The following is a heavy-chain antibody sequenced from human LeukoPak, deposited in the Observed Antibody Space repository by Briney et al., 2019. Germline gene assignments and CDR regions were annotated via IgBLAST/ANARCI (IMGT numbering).Heavy chain of an antibody. D-gene: IGHD3-3*01. Sequence: SETLSLTCTVSGASISSYYWSWIRQPAGKGPEWIGRIYTSGTTNYNPSLKSRVTMSVDTSKNQFSLKLSSVTAADTAVYYCARDPLYDFWSGYKSNWFDPWGQGTLVTVSS. J-gene: IGHJ5*02. V-gene: IGHV4-4*07. CDR3: ARDPLYDFWSGYKSNWFDP. CDR2: IYTSGTT. CDR1: GASISSYY.